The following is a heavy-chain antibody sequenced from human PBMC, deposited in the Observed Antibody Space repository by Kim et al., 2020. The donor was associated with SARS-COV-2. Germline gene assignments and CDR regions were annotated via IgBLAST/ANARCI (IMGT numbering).Heavy chain of an antibody. J-gene: IGHJ6*01. D-gene: IGHD6-13*01. V-gene: IGHV3-23*01. CDR1: GFTFSSYA. Sequence: GGSLRLSCAASGFTFSSYAMTWVRQAPGKGLEWVSAIASGGGRTYYADSVKGRFTISRDNSKNSLFLQMNSLRAEDTAIYYCARSPGIAPPGPLAEGVWG. CDR2: IASGGGRT. CDR3: ARSPGIAPPGPLAEGV.